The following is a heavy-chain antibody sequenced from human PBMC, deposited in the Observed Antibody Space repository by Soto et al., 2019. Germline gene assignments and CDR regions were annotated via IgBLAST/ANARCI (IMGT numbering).Heavy chain of an antibody. CDR1: GYTFTSYA. V-gene: IGHV7-4-1*01. Sequence: ASVKVSCKASGYTFTSYAMNWVRQAPGQGLEWMGWINTNTGNPTYAQGFTGRFVFSLDTSVSTAYLQICSLKAEDTAVYYCAMGSSSGCPGCWGMDVWGQGTTVTVPS. D-gene: IGHD6-19*01. J-gene: IGHJ6*02. CDR2: INTNTGNP. CDR3: AMGSSSGCPGCWGMDV.